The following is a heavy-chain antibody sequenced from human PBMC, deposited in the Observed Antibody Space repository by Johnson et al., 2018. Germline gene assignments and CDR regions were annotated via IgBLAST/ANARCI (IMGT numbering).Heavy chain of an antibody. V-gene: IGHV3-33*08. CDR1: GFTFSSYG. CDR2: IWYDGSNK. CDR3: ARADYGSFYYYYGMDV. J-gene: IGHJ6*02. D-gene: IGHD4-17*01. Sequence: QVQLVQSGGGVVQPGRSLRLSCAASGFTFSSYGMHWVRQAPGKGLEWVAVIWYDGSNKYYADSVKGRFTISRDNSKNTLYLQMNSLRAEETAVYYCARADYGSFYYYYGMDVWGQGTTVTVPS.